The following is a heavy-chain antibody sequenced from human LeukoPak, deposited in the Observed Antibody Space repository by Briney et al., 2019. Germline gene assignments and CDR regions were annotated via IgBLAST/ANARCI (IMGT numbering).Heavy chain of an antibody. D-gene: IGHD5-24*01. CDR3: ARASRDGYNQNFDY. Sequence: GESLKISCKGLGYRFSSYWNAWVRQRPGKGLEWMGIIYPGGSETRYDPSFQGQVTISADSSTSTAYLQWSSLRASDTAMYYCARASRDGYNQNFDYWGQGTLVTVSS. CDR1: GYRFSSYW. J-gene: IGHJ4*02. V-gene: IGHV5-51*01. CDR2: IYPGGSET.